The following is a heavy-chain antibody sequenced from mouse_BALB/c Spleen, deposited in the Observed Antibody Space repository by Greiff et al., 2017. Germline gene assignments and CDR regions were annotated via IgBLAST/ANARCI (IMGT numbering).Heavy chain of an antibody. Sequence: VQLKESGPELVKPGASVKMSCKASGYTFTSYVMHWVKQKPGQGLEWIGYINPYNDGTKYNEKFKGKATLTSDKSSSTAYMELSSLTSEDSAVYYCARSYGKAWFAYWGQGTLVTVSA. CDR2: INPYNDGT. CDR1: GYTFTSYV. D-gene: IGHD2-1*01. CDR3: ARSYGKAWFAY. J-gene: IGHJ3*01. V-gene: IGHV1-14*01.